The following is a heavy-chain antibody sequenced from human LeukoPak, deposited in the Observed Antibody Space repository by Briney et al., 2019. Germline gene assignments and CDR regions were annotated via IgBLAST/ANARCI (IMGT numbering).Heavy chain of an antibody. V-gene: IGHV3-7*01. CDR2: IKQDGSEK. D-gene: IGHD3-16*01. CDR1: GFTISDYW. J-gene: IGHJ5*02. CDR3: VRDGGTDWYDP. Sequence: GGSLRLSCAASGFTISDYWMTWVRQAPGKGLEWVANIKQDGSEKTYVDSVKGRFTISRDNAKNSIFLQMNSLRVEDMAMYYCVRDGGTDWYDPWGQATLVSVSS.